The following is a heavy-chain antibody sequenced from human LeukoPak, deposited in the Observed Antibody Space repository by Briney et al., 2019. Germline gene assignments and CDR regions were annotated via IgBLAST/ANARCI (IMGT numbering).Heavy chain of an antibody. J-gene: IGHJ4*02. V-gene: IGHV3-33*01. CDR2: IWYDRSNK. D-gene: IGHD3-22*01. CDR1: GFTFSSYG. Sequence: GGSLRLSCAASGFTFSSYGMHWVRQAPGKGLEWVAVIWYDRSNKYYADSVKGRFTISRDNSKNTLYLQMNSLRAEDTAVYYCARVRYYYDSSGYFVFDYWGQGTLVTVSS. CDR3: ARVRYYYDSSGYFVFDY.